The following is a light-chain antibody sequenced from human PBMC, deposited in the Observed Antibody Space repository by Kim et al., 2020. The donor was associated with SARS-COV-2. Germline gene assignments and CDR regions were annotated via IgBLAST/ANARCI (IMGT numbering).Light chain of an antibody. CDR3: QAWDSSNAV. Sequence: SYELTQPPSVSVSPGQTASITCSGSKLGDKYAYWYQKKPGQSPVLVIYQHTKRPSGISQRFSGSSSGNTATLTISRAQTMVEAEYYCQAWDSSNAVFGG. CDR2: QHT. J-gene: IGLJ3*02. V-gene: IGLV3-1*01. CDR1: KLGDKY.